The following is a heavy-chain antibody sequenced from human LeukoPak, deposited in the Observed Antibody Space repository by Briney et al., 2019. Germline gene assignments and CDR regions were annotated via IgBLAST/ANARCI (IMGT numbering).Heavy chain of an antibody. J-gene: IGHJ6*02. CDR3: AKAASSSWPSYYYGMDV. CDR1: GFTFADYA. D-gene: IGHD6-13*01. Sequence: QPGRSLRLSCTASGFTFADYALGWFRQAPGKGLEWVSVITGSGGNTYYADSVKGRFTISKDNSKNTVYLQMSSLRVDDTAVYYCAKAASSSWPSYYYGMDVWGQGTTVTVSS. CDR2: ITGSGGNT. V-gene: IGHV3-23*01.